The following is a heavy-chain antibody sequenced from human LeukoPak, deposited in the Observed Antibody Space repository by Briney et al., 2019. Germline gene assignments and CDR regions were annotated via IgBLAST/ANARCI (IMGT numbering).Heavy chain of an antibody. CDR2: ISAYNGHT. CDR3: ARGFPPRRSYDSSGYYSYNFDY. D-gene: IGHD3-22*01. CDR1: GYTFTNYG. Sequence: ASVNVSCTTSGYTFTNYGVTWVRQAPGEGLEWMGWISAYNGHTKYAQRLQGRVTMTTDTSTSTAYMELRSLRSDDTAVYYCARGFPPRRSYDSSGYYSYNFDYWGQGTLVTVSS. J-gene: IGHJ4*02. V-gene: IGHV1-18*01.